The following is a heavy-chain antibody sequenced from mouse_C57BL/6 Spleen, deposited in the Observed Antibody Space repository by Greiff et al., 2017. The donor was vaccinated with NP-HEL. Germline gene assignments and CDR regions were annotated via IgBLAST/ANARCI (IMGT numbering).Heavy chain of an antibody. V-gene: IGHV1-64*01. J-gene: IGHJ3*01. Sequence: QVQLQQPGAELVKPGASVKLSCKASGYTFTSYWMHWVKQRPGQGLEWIGMIHPNSGSTNYNEKFKSKATLTVDKSSSTAYMKLSSLTSEDSAVYYCARKGYDYDVPYRGQGTLVTVSA. D-gene: IGHD2-4*01. CDR3: ARKGYDYDVPY. CDR2: IHPNSGST. CDR1: GYTFTSYW.